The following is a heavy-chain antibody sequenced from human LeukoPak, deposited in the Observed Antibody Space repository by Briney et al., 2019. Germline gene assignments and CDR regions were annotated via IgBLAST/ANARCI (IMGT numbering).Heavy chain of an antibody. J-gene: IGHJ2*01. Sequence: PSETLSLTCAVYGGSFSGYYWSWIRQPPGKGLEWIGEINHSGSTNYNPSLKSRVTISVDTSKNQFSLKLSSVTVADTAVYYCARRGYQLPKREPRFDLWGRGTLVTVSS. CDR3: ARRGYQLPKREPRFDL. D-gene: IGHD2-2*01. CDR2: INHSGST. CDR1: GGSFSGYY. V-gene: IGHV4-34*01.